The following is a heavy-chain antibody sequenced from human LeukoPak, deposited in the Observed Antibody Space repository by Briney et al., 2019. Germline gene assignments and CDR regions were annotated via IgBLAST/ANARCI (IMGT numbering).Heavy chain of an antibody. CDR3: ASFYYDSSGSYFQH. V-gene: IGHV4-38-2*02. CDR1: GYSISSGYY. CDR2: IYHSGST. J-gene: IGHJ1*01. Sequence: SETLSLTCTVSGYSISSGYYWGWIRQPPGKGLEWIGSIYHSGSTYYNPSLKSRVTISVDKSKNQFSLKLSSVTAADTAVYYCASFYYDSSGSYFQHWGQGTLVTVSS. D-gene: IGHD3-22*01.